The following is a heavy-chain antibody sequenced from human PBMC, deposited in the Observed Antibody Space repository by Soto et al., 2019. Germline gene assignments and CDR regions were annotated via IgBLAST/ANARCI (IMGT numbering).Heavy chain of an antibody. CDR1: GFTFSSYG. CDR2: ISYDGSNK. D-gene: IGHD1-26*01. J-gene: IGHJ4*02. V-gene: IGHV3-30*18. CDR3: AKDGHSGSYSFEY. Sequence: GGSLRLSCAASGFTFSSYGMHWVRQAPGKGLEWVAVISYDGSNKYYADSVKGRFTISRDNSKNTLYLQMNSLRAEDTAVYYCAKDGHSGSYSFEYWGQGTLVTVSS.